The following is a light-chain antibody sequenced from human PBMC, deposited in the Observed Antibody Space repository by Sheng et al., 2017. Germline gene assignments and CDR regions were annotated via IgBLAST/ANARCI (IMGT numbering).Light chain of an antibody. CDR1: QSISGRY. V-gene: IGKV3-20*01. CDR2: KTS. Sequence: EIVLTQSPGTVSLSPGERVTISCRVSQSISGRYLAWYQQKPGLAPRLLVYKTSSRATGVSDRFSGIGSGTDFTLTISRLEPEDCAVYYCQQYHNWPPLTFGGGTRVDIK. J-gene: IGKJ4*01. CDR3: QQYHNWPPLT.